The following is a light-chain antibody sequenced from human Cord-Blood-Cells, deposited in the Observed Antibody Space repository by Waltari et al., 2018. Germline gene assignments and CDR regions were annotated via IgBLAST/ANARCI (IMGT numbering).Light chain of an antibody. Sequence: QSALTQPASVSGSPGQSITISCTGTSSDVGSYNLVSWYQQHPGKAPKLMIYDVSKRPSGVSNRFSGSKSGNTASLTISGLQAEDEADYYCSSYTSSSTPVFGGGTKLTVL. CDR1: SSDVGSYNL. CDR2: DVS. CDR3: SSYTSSSTPV. V-gene: IGLV2-14*02. J-gene: IGLJ3*02.